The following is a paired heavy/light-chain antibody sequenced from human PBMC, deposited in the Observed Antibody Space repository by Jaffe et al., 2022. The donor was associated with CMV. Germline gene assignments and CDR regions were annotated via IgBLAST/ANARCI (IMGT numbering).Light chain of an antibody. Sequence: QSALTQPASVSGSPGQSITISCTGTSSDIGSYNLVSWYQQHPGKAPKLMIFEVSKRPSGVSRRFSGSKSGNTTSLTISGLQAEDEADYYCCSYAGSDTFVVFGGGTKLTVL. CDR3: CSYAGSDTFVV. CDR2: EVS. J-gene: IGLJ2*01. CDR1: SSDIGSYNL. V-gene: IGLV2-23*02.
Heavy chain of an antibody. CDR2: ISNGGSII. CDR1: GFTFTDYY. CDR3: ARGYSSSSGRGAADY. J-gene: IGHJ4*02. Sequence: QVQLVESGGGLVKPGGSLRLSCAASGFTFTDYYMSWIRQAPGKGLEWVSYISNGGSIIYYTDSVEGRFTISRDNAKSSLYLQMNSLRADDTAVYYCARGYSSSSGRGAADYWGQGTLVTVSS. V-gene: IGHV3-11*01. D-gene: IGHD6-6*01.